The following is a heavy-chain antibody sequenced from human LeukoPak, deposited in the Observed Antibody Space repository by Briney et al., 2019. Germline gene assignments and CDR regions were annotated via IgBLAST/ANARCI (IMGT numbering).Heavy chain of an antibody. J-gene: IGHJ3*02. CDR3: ARDLVTVTKGFDI. CDR2: ISYIGST. D-gene: IGHD4-17*01. Sequence: PSETLSLTCAVSADSFSSNYGTWIRQPPGKGLEGIGYISYIGSTNYNPSLKSRVTISIDTSKNQFSLKLSSVTAADTAVYYCARDLVTVTKGFDIWGQGTMVSVSS. CDR1: ADSFSSNY. V-gene: IGHV4-59*01.